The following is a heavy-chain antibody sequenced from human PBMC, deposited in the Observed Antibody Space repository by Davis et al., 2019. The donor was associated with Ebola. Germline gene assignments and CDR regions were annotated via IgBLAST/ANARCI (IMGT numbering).Heavy chain of an antibody. D-gene: IGHD2-15*01. Sequence: GESLKISCAASGFTVSSNYMSWVRQAPGKGLEWVAIISYDGSNKYYADSVKGRFTISRDNSKNTLYLQMNSLRAEDTAVYYCARDVISDIVVVGPLDYWGQGTLVTVSS. CDR3: ARDVISDIVVVGPLDY. CDR2: ISYDGSNK. V-gene: IGHV3-30*03. CDR1: GFTVSSNY. J-gene: IGHJ4*02.